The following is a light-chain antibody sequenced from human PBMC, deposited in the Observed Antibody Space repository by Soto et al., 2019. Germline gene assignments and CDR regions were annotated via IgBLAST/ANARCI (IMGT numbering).Light chain of an antibody. Sequence: ILMTQSPATVSVSPGESATLSCRASQNIYYNVAWYQQRPGQAPRLLIYRASTRAPGVPARFSGSGSGTDFTLTISSLQTEYFTVYSCLQYHNLWAFGQGTKVEI. CDR1: QNIYYN. V-gene: IGKV3-15*01. CDR2: RAS. J-gene: IGKJ1*01. CDR3: LQYHNLWA.